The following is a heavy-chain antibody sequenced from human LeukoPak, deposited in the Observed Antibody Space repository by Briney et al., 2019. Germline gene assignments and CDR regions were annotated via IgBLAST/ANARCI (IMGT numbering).Heavy chain of an antibody. J-gene: IGHJ4*02. CDR2: IGRSTSTI. CDR3: ARDPGGEYCGGDCYWGGDY. Sequence: PGGSLRLSCAASGFTFSSYSMNWVSQAPGKGLEWVSYIGRSTSTIYYADSVKGRFTISRDNAKNSLYLQMNSLRAEDTAVYYCARDPGGEYCGGDCYWGGDYWGQGTLVTVSS. D-gene: IGHD2-21*02. CDR1: GFTFSSYS. V-gene: IGHV3-48*01.